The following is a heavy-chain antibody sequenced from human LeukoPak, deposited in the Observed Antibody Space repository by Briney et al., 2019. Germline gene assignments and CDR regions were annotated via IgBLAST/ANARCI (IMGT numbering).Heavy chain of an antibody. CDR2: IWYDGSNK. CDR3: ARDFLLTGYYIPTYYFDY. CDR1: GFTFNSYG. J-gene: IGHJ4*02. Sequence: GGSLRLSCAASGFTFNSYGMHWVRQAPGKGLEWVAVIWYDGSNKYYADSVKGRFTISRDNSKNTLYLQMNSLRAEDTAVYYCARDFLLTGYYIPTYYFDYWGQGTLVTVSS. V-gene: IGHV3-33*01. D-gene: IGHD3-9*01.